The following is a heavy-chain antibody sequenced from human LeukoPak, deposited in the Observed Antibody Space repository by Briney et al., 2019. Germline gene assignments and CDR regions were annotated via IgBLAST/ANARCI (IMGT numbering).Heavy chain of an antibody. Sequence: ASVKVSCKASGYTFTSYYMHWVRQAPGQGPEWMGIINPSGGSTSYAQKFQGRVTMTRDTSTSTVYMELSSLRSEDTAVYYCARVGRYFDWSPGGYFDYWGQGTLVTVSS. CDR3: ARVGRYFDWSPGGYFDY. CDR1: GYTFTSYY. V-gene: IGHV1-46*01. CDR2: INPSGGST. D-gene: IGHD3-9*01. J-gene: IGHJ4*02.